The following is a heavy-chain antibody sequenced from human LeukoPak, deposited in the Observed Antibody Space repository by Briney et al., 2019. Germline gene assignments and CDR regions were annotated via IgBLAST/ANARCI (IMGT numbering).Heavy chain of an antibody. CDR2: IYHSGST. Sequence: PSETLSLTCTVSGGSINSGGYYWSWIRQPPGKGLEWIGYIYHSGSTYYNPSLKSRVTISVDRSRNQFSLKLSSVTAADTAVYYCARQKDWYFDLWGRGTLVTVSS. V-gene: IGHV4-30-2*01. CDR3: ARQKDWYFDL. J-gene: IGHJ2*01. CDR1: GGSINSGGYY.